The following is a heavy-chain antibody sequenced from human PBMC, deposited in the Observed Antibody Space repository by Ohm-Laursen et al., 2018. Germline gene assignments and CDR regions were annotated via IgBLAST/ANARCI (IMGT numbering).Heavy chain of an antibody. CDR2: IYDSGST. Sequence: TLSLTCTVSGGSISSGQYYWSWIRQHPGKGLEWIGHIYDSGSTYYNPSLKSRVTISGDTSKNQFSLKLSSLTAADTAVYYCATDPSFDDNTRCFDLWGRGTLVTVSP. V-gene: IGHV4-31*03. CDR3: ATDPSFDDNTRCFDL. CDR1: GGSISSGQYY. D-gene: IGHD3-22*01. J-gene: IGHJ2*01.